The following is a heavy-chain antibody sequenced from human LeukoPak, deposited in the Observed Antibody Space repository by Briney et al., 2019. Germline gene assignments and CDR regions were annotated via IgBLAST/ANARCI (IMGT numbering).Heavy chain of an antibody. D-gene: IGHD6-6*01. V-gene: IGHV3-11*04. CDR3: ARVLHSGSSSFWWFDP. J-gene: IGHJ5*02. CDR2: ISSSGSTI. Sequence: PGGSLRLSCAASGFTFSDYYMSWIRQAPGKGLEWISYISSSGSTIYYADSVKGRFTISRDNAENSLHLQMNSLRAEDTSVYYCARVLHSGSSSFWWFDPWGQGALVTVSS. CDR1: GFTFSDYY.